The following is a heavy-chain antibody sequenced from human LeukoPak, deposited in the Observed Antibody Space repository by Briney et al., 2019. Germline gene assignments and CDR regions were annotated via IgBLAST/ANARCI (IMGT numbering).Heavy chain of an antibody. J-gene: IGHJ5*01. Sequence: ASVKVSCKVSGYTLTELSMHWVRQAPGKGLEWMGGFDPEDGETIYAQKFQGRVTMTEDTSTDTAYLDLSSLRSEDTAVYYCAKDDGSATMGFDSWGQGTLVSVSS. V-gene: IGHV1-24*01. CDR1: GYTLTELS. CDR3: AKDDGSATMGFDS. CDR2: FDPEDGET. D-gene: IGHD1-26*01.